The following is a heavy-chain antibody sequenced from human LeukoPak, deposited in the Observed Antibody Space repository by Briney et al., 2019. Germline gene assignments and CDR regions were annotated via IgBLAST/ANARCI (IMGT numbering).Heavy chain of an antibody. Sequence: GVSLRLSCAASGVTVSSNYMSWVRQAPGKGLEWVSVIYSGGSTYYADSVKGRFTISRDNSKNTLYLQMNSLRAEDTAVYYCARDTPTELRLGELSLYLGAFDIWGQGTMVTVSS. CDR2: IYSGGST. D-gene: IGHD3-16*02. J-gene: IGHJ3*02. CDR3: ARDTPTELRLGELSLYLGAFDI. CDR1: GVTVSSNY. V-gene: IGHV3-53*01.